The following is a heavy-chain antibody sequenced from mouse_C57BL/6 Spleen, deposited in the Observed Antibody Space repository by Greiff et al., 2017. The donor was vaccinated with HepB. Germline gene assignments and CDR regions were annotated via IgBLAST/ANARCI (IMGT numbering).Heavy chain of an antibody. J-gene: IGHJ4*01. V-gene: IGHV1-85*01. Sequence: VQLQQSGPELVKPGASVKLSCKASGYTFTSYDINWVKQRPGQGLEWIGWIYPRDGSTKYNEKFKGKATLTVDTSSSTAYMELLSLTSEDSAVYFCARVTTVVEDYAMDYWGQRTSVTVSS. CDR1: GYTFTSYD. D-gene: IGHD1-1*01. CDR2: IYPRDGST. CDR3: ARVTTVVEDYAMDY.